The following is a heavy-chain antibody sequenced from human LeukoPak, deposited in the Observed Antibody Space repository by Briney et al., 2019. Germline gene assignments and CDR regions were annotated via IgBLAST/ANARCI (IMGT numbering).Heavy chain of an antibody. CDR1: GGSISSGDYY. J-gene: IGHJ6*04. V-gene: IGHV4-30-4*01. CDR3: ARAKRYCSGGRCYYYYGMDV. Sequence: PSQTLSLTCIVSGGSISSGDYYWSWIRQPPGKGLERIGYIYYSGSTYYNPSLRSRVTISLDTSKNQFSLKLSSVTAAATAVYYCARAKRYCSGGRCYYYYGMDVWGKGTTVTVSS. CDR2: IYYSGST. D-gene: IGHD2-15*01.